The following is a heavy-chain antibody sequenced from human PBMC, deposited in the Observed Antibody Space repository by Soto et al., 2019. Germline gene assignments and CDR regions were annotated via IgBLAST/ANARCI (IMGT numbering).Heavy chain of an antibody. J-gene: IGHJ4*02. CDR3: AKAALGLYSSSWLDY. Sequence: QVQLVESGGGVVQPGRSLRLSCAASGFTFSSYGMHWVRQAPGKGLEWVAVISCDGSNKYYADSVKGRFTISRDNSKNTLYLQMNSLRAEDTAVYYCAKAALGLYSSSWLDYWGQGTLVTVSS. V-gene: IGHV3-30*18. CDR1: GFTFSSYG. D-gene: IGHD6-13*01. CDR2: ISCDGSNK.